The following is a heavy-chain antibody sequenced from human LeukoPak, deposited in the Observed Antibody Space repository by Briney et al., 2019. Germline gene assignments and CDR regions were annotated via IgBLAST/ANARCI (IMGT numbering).Heavy chain of an antibody. CDR1: GYTLTELS. CDR2: INPNSGGT. J-gene: IGHJ4*02. V-gene: IGHV1-2*02. CDR3: ARVFIAYCGGDCSGGFDY. Sequence: ASVKVSCKVSGYTLTELSIHWVRQAPGQGLEWMGWINPNSGGTNYAQKFQGRVTMTRDTSISTAYMELSRLRSDDTAVYYCARVFIAYCGGDCSGGFDYWGQGTLVTVSS. D-gene: IGHD2-21*02.